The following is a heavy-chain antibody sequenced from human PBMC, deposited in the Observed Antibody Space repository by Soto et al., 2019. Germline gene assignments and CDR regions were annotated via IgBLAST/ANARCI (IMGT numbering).Heavy chain of an antibody. V-gene: IGHV4-59*01. Sequence: PSETLSLTCTVSGGSISRYYWSWIRQPPGKGLEWIGYIYYSGSTNYNPSLKSRVTISVDTSKNQFSLKLSSVTAADTAVYYCAREERKGYYYYYGMDVWGQGTTVTVSS. CDR3: AREERKGYYYYYGMDV. J-gene: IGHJ6*02. CDR1: GGSISRYY. CDR2: IYYSGST.